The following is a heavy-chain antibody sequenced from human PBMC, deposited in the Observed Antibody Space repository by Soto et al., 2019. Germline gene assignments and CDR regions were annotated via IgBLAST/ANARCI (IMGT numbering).Heavy chain of an antibody. CDR2: ISSSSSYI. D-gene: IGHD2-8*01. CDR1: GFTFSNYS. Sequence: GGSLRLSXAASGFTFSNYSMNWVRQAPGKGLEWVSSISSSSSYIYYADSVKGRFTISRDNAKNSLYLQMNSLRAEDTAVYYCGREGYCTNGVCTMAWFDPWGQGTLVTVSS. CDR3: GREGYCTNGVCTMAWFDP. J-gene: IGHJ5*02. V-gene: IGHV3-21*01.